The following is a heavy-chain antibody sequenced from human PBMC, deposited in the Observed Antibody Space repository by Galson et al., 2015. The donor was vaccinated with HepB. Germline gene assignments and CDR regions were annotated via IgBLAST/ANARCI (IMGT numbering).Heavy chain of an antibody. CDR2: INHSGST. J-gene: IGHJ4*02. CDR1: GESFSGYY. V-gene: IGHV4-34*01. Sequence: TLSLTCAVYGESFSGYYWSWIRQPPGKGLEWIGEINHSGSTNYNPSLKSRVTISVDTSKNQFSLKLSSVTAADTAVYYCARGVYCSSTSCYHRFGNRPGYYFDYWGQGTLVTVSS. D-gene: IGHD2-2*01. CDR3: ARGVYCSSTSCYHRFGNRPGYYFDY.